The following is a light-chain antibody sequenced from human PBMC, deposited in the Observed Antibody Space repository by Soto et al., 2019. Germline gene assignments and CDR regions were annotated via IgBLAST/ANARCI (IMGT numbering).Light chain of an antibody. CDR1: QDISNF. CDR2: AAS. J-gene: IGKJ4*01. CDR3: QQYDNLPPKVT. V-gene: IGKV1-33*01. Sequence: DIQMTQSPSSLSASVGDRVTITCQASQDISNFLNWYQQKPGTAPKLLIYAASNLETGVPSRFSGSGSGTDFTFTISSLQPEDIATYYCQQYDNLPPKVTFGGGTKVDIK.